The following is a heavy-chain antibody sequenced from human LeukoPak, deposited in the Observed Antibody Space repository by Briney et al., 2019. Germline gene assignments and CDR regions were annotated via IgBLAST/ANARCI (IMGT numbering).Heavy chain of an antibody. CDR2: IHYSGST. CDR3: ARATVTVKVDY. CDR1: GGTISSHY. Sequence: SESLSLTCTVSGGTISSHYWNWIRQPPGKGLEWIGYIHYSGSTKYNPSLKSRVTISVDTSKNQFSLKLSSVTAADTAAYYCARATVTVKVDYWGQGTLVTVSS. D-gene: IGHD4-17*01. V-gene: IGHV4-59*08. J-gene: IGHJ4*02.